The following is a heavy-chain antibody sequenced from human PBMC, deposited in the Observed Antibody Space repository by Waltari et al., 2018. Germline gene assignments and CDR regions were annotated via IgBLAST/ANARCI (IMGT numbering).Heavy chain of an antibody. CDR3: ARESSIGIAARPPRYYYYGMDV. CDR2: ISAYKGNT. D-gene: IGHD6-6*01. V-gene: IGHV1-18*01. Sequence: QVQLVQSGAEVKKPGASVKVSCKASGYTFTSYGISWVRQAPGQGLEWMGWISAYKGNTNYAQKLQGRVTMTTDTSTSTAYMELRSLRSDDTAVYYCARESSIGIAARPPRYYYYGMDVWGQGTTVTVSS. CDR1: GYTFTSYG. J-gene: IGHJ6*02.